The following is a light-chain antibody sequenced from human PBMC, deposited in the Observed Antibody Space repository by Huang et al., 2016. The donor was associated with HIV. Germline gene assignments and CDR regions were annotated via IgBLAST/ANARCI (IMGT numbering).Light chain of an antibody. J-gene: IGKJ4*01. CDR1: QSLLHISGYNY. CDR2: LGS. Sequence: DIVMTQSPLSLPVTPGEPASISCRSSQSLLHISGYNYLDWFLQKPGQSPQLLIYLGSNRASGVPYRFSGSGSGTYFTLNISRVEAEDVGVYYCMQALQTPLTFGGGTKVEIK. V-gene: IGKV2-28*01. CDR3: MQALQTPLT.